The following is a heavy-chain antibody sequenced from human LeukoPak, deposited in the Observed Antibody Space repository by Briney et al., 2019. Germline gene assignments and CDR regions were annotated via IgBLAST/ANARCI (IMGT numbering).Heavy chain of an antibody. Sequence: GGSLRLSCAASGFTFSSYGMHWVRQAPGKGLEWVAVISYDGSNKYYADSVKGRFTISRDNSKNTLYLQMNSLRAEDTAVYYCAKDKGVVRGVTNWFDPWGQGTLVTVSS. CDR2: ISYDGSNK. CDR1: GFTFSSYG. J-gene: IGHJ5*02. D-gene: IGHD3-10*01. CDR3: AKDKGVVRGVTNWFDP. V-gene: IGHV3-30*18.